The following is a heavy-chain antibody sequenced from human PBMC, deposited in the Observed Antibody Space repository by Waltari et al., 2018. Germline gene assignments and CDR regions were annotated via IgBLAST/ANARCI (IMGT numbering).Heavy chain of an antibody. D-gene: IGHD2-2*01. CDR3: AKDGMPYL. J-gene: IGHJ5*02. CDR1: GFTFSNYA. V-gene: IGHV3-30*18. Sequence: QVQLAQSGGGMVQPGRSLRLSCAASGFTFSNYAMHWVRQAPGKGLDWVAGILYDGNNKYYADSVKGRLTISRDNSKNTLYLQMNSLRAEDTAVYYCAKDGMPYLWGQGTLVTVSS. CDR2: ILYDGNNK.